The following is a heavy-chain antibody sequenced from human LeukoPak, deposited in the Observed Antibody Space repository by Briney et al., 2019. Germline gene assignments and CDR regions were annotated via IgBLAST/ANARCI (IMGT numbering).Heavy chain of an antibody. CDR3: AKPQRQLIRWVNFQH. D-gene: IGHD4-23*01. Sequence: SETLSLTCTVSGGSIGNSRYYWGWIRQPPGKGLEWIGSIYYDGSTYYNLSLKSRVTISVVTSKNQFSLKLSSVTAADTAMYYCAKPQRQLIRWVNFQHWGQGTLVIVSS. CDR2: IYYDGST. V-gene: IGHV4-39*01. CDR1: GGSIGNSRYY. J-gene: IGHJ1*01.